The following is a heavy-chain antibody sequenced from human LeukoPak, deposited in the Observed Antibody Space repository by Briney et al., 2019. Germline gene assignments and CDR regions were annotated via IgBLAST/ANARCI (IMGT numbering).Heavy chain of an antibody. J-gene: IGHJ4*02. CDR1: GFTYSTYW. V-gene: IGHV3-7*01. Sequence: GGSLRLSCATSGFTYSTYWMSWVRQAPGKGLEWVANIKQDGSEKYYVDSVKGRFTISRDNAKNSLYLQMNSLRAEDTAVYYCANVDGFDYWGQGTLVTVSS. CDR3: ANVDGFDY. CDR2: IKQDGSEK.